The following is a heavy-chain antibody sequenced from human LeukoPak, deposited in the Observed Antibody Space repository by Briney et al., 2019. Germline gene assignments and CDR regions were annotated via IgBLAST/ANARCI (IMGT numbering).Heavy chain of an antibody. Sequence: GGSLRLSCAASGFTFSSYSMNWVRQAPGKGLEWVSSISSSSSYIYYADSVKGRFTISRDNAKNSLYLEMNSLRAEDTGVDYCARAASSSLIVGDSCGQRAPGTASS. V-gene: IGHV3-21*04. CDR1: GFTFSSYS. CDR3: ARAASSSLIVGDS. D-gene: IGHD6-6*01. J-gene: IGHJ4*02. CDR2: ISSSSSYI.